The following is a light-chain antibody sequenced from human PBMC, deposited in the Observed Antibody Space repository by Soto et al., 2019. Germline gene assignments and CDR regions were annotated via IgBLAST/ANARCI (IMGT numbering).Light chain of an antibody. CDR3: QQRSNWPPIFT. J-gene: IGKJ3*01. CDR1: QSVSSY. CDR2: DAS. Sequence: EIVLTQSPATLSLSPGERATLSCRASQSVSSYLAWYQQKPGQAPRLLIYDASNRATGIPARFSGSGSGTDFTLTISSLEPEHFAVYYGQQRSNWPPIFTFGPGTKVDIK. V-gene: IGKV3-11*01.